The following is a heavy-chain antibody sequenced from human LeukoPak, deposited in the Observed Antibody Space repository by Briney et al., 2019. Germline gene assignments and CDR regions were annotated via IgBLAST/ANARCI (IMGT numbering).Heavy chain of an antibody. D-gene: IGHD3-22*01. J-gene: IGHJ6*02. CDR1: GFTFSSYA. V-gene: IGHV3-30-3*01. CDR2: ISYDGSNK. CDR3: ARDQGARYYDSSGYFLPGYYYGMDV. Sequence: GGSLRLSCAASGFTFSSYAMHWVRKAPGKGLEWVAVISYDGSNKYYADSVKGRFTISRDNSKNTLYLQMNSLRAEDTAVYYCARDQGARYYDSSGYFLPGYYYGMDVWGQGTTVTVSS.